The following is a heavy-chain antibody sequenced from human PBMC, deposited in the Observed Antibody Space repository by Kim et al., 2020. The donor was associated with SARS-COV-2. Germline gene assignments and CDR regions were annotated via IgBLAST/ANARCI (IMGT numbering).Heavy chain of an antibody. V-gene: IGHV3-23*01. CDR1: GFSFSTYA. D-gene: IGHD1-26*01. CDR2: ISDSGGAT. J-gene: IGHJ5*02. Sequence: GGSLRLSCTASGFSFSTYAMTWVRQAPGKGLEWVSAISDSGGATTYADSVKGRFTISRDNPKTTVFLQMNSLRAEDTAVYYCARGRETHISPSASWGRGTLVAVSS. CDR3: ARGRETHISPSAS.